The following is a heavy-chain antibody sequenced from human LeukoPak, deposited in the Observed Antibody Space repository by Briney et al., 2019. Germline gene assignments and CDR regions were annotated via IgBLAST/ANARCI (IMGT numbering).Heavy chain of an antibody. V-gene: IGHV3-23*01. J-gene: IGHJ4*02. CDR3: AKCTSDWYSDY. Sequence: PGGSLRLSCAASGFTFSSYPMTWVRQAPGKGLEWVSAISGSGGTTYYADSVKGRFTISRDNSKNTLYLQMNSQRAEDTAVYYCAKCTSDWYSDYWGQGTLVTVSS. CDR1: GFTFSSYP. D-gene: IGHD3-9*01. CDR2: ISGSGGTT.